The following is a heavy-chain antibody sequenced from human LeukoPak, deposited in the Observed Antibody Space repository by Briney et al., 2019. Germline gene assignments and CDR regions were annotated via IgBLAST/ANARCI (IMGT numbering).Heavy chain of an antibody. Sequence: SETLSLTCTVSGGSIRSYYWNWIRQSPGKTLEWIGYIHYSGSTNYNPSLKSRVTISVDTSKSQFSLKLSSVTAADTAVYYCARDEGGQLNYFDYWGQGTLVTVSS. CDR2: IHYSGST. CDR1: GGSIRSYY. J-gene: IGHJ4*02. CDR3: ARDEGGQLNYFDY. V-gene: IGHV4-59*01. D-gene: IGHD2-2*01.